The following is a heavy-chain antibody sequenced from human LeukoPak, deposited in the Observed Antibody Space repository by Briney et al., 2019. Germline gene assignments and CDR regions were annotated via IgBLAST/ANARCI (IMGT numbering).Heavy chain of an antibody. Sequence: GGSLRLSCAASGFTFSSYAMHWVRQAPGKGLEWVAVISYDGSNKYYADSVKGRFTISRDNSKNTLYLQMNSLRAEDTAVYYCAKSLDSAYWGQGTLVTVSS. J-gene: IGHJ4*02. CDR1: GFTFSSYA. V-gene: IGHV3-30*04. CDR3: AKSLDSAY. CDR2: ISYDGSNK.